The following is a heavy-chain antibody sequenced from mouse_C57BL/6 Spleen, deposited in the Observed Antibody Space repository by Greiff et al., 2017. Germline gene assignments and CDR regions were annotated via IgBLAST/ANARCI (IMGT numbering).Heavy chain of an antibody. Sequence: GLQWIGEIDPSDSYTNYNQKFKGKSTLTVDKSSSTAYMQLSSLTSEDSAVYYCAIYYGNPFAYWGQGTLVTVSA. V-gene: IGHV1-69*01. J-gene: IGHJ3*01. CDR3: AIYYGNPFAY. D-gene: IGHD2-1*01. CDR2: IDPSDSYT.